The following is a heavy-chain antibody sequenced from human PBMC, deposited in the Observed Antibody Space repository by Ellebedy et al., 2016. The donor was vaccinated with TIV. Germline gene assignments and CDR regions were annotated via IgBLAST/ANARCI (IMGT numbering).Heavy chain of an antibody. V-gene: IGHV1-3*01. CDR3: ARGIVVVPAAMRWNNWFDP. J-gene: IGHJ5*02. D-gene: IGHD2-2*01. Sequence: ASVKVSXXASGYTFTSYAMHWVRQAPGQRLEWMGWINAGNGNTKYSQKFQGRVTITRDTSASTAYMELSSLRSEDTAVYYCARGIVVVPAAMRWNNWFDPWGQGTLVTVSS. CDR2: INAGNGNT. CDR1: GYTFTSYA.